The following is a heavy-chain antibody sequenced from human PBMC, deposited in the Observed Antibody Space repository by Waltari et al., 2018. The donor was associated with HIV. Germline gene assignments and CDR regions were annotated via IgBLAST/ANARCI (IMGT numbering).Heavy chain of an antibody. CDR3: ARGNTGGYYDSRQPDDAFDI. J-gene: IGHJ3*02. CDR1: GTALSCYH. CDR2: IIPIFGTA. D-gene: IGHD3-22*01. V-gene: IGHV1-69*12. Sequence: QVQLVQSGAEVKKPGSAVVVSCDADGTALSCYHISGVHGAAVRRQWMGGIIPIFGTANYAQKFQGRVTITADESTSTAYMELSSLRSEDTAVYYCARGNTGGYYDSRQPDDAFDIWGQGTMVTVSS.